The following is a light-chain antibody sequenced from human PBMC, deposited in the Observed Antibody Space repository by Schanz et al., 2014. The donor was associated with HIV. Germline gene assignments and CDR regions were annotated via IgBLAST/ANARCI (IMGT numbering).Light chain of an antibody. CDR2: DAS. V-gene: IGKV3-11*01. CDR1: QSVGDS. CDR3: QQRRDWPPLT. J-gene: IGKJ4*01. Sequence: EIVLTQSPATLSLSPGERATLSCRASQSVGDSLAWYQQKPGQAPRLLIYDASDRATGIADRFSASGSGTDFSLTITSLEPEDVAIYYCQQRRDWPPLTFGGGTKVEL.